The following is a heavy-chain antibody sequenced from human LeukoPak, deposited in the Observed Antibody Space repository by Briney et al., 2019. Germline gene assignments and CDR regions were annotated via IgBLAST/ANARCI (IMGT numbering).Heavy chain of an antibody. CDR2: IYTSGST. D-gene: IGHD2-2*01. CDR3: ARKRLHYCSSTSCYPGSNWFDP. Sequence: SETLSLTCTVSGGSISSYYWSWIRQPAGKGLEWIGRIYTSGSTNYNPSLKSRVTMSVDTSKNQFSLKLSSVTAADTAVYYCARKRLHYCSSTSCYPGSNWFDPWGQGTLVTVSS. CDR1: GGSISSYY. J-gene: IGHJ5*02. V-gene: IGHV4-4*07.